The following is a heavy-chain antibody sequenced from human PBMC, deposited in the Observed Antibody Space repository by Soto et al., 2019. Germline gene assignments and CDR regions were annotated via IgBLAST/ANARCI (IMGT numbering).Heavy chain of an antibody. J-gene: IGHJ4*01. Sequence: PSQTLSLTCAITGDSVSSNSAGWSWVRQSPSRGLEWLGRTYYRSKWYYEYAVSVRGRITINPDTSKNQYSLQLNSVSPEDTAVYFCARGEQYSGRIFDYWGQGTLVTVSS. CDR3: ARGEQYSGRIFDY. D-gene: IGHD1-26*01. CDR2: TYYRSKWYY. CDR1: GDSVSSNSAG. V-gene: IGHV6-1*01.